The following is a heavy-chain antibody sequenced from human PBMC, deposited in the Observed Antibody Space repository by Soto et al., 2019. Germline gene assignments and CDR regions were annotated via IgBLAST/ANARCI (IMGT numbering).Heavy chain of an antibody. V-gene: IGHV3-48*02. CDR3: ARSRRVGATAFDY. CDR2: ISSSGGII. CDR1: GFTFSSFH. J-gene: IGHJ4*02. Sequence: GSLRLSCAASGFTFSSFHMNWVRQAPGKGLEWVSFISSSGGIIKYADSVKGRFTISRDNAKNSLFLQMTSLRDDDTAVYYCARSRRVGATAFDYCGQGTLVTVSS. D-gene: IGHD1-26*01.